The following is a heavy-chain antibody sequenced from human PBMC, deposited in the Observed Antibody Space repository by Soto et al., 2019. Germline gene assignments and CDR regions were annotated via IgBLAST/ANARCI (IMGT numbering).Heavy chain of an antibody. CDR1: GFTVSSNY. CDR2: IYSGGRT. J-gene: IGHJ4*02. V-gene: IGHV3-66*01. CDR3: ARGLLGQAAGSDY. Sequence: GGSLRLSCAASGFTVSSNYMSWVRQAPGKGLEWVSVIYSGGRTYYADSLKGRSTISRDNSKNTLYLQMKSLRAEDTAVYYCARGLLGQAAGSDYWGQGTLVTVSS. D-gene: IGHD6-13*01.